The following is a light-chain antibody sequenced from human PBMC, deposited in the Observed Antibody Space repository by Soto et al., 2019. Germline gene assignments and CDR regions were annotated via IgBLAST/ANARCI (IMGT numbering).Light chain of an antibody. CDR3: HQYNKWTSFT. V-gene: IGKV3-15*01. J-gene: IGKJ3*01. CDR2: DAS. CDR1: QSVSNN. Sequence: EIVMTQSPGTLSVSPGERATLLCRASQSVSNNLAWYQQKPGQAPRLLIYDASTRATGIPARFSGSGSGTDFTLNIISLQSEDYAVSYCHQYNKWTSFTFGPGTQVDI.